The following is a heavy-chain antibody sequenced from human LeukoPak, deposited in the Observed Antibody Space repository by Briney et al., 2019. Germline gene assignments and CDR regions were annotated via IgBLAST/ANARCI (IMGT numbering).Heavy chain of an antibody. J-gene: IGHJ4*02. D-gene: IGHD5-24*01. Sequence: ASVKVSCRASGYTFTSYYMHWVRQAPGQGLEWMGIINPSGGSTSYAQKFQGRVTMTRDTSTSTVYMELSSLRSEDTAVYYCARAGGEMPFDYWGQGTLVTVSS. CDR1: GYTFTSYY. CDR3: ARAGGEMPFDY. CDR2: INPSGGST. V-gene: IGHV1-46*01.